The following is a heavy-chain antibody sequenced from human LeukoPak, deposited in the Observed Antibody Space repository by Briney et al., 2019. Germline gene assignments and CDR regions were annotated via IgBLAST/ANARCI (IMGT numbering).Heavy chain of an antibody. CDR2: INHSGST. J-gene: IGHJ4*02. Sequence: SETLSLTCAVYGGSFSGYYWSWIRQPPGKGLEWIGEINHSGSTNYNPPLKSRVTISVDTSKNQFSLKLSAVTAADTAVYYCARGGEQWLAYYFDYWGQGTLVTVSS. CDR1: GGSFSGYY. D-gene: IGHD6-19*01. V-gene: IGHV4-34*01. CDR3: ARGGEQWLAYYFDY.